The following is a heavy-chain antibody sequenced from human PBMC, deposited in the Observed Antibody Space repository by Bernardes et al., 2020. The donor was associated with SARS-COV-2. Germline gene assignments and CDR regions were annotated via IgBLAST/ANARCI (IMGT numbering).Heavy chain of an antibody. V-gene: IGHV5-51*01. J-gene: IGHJ4*02. CDR3: ATAWEGS. D-gene: IGHD1-26*01. Sequence: GDSLKISCQGSGYRFSSYWIAWVRQVPGRGLEWVAMIYPGNSDTRYSPSFEGQVTISVDNYLSTAYLQWSSLKASDTAIYYCATAWEGSWGQGTLVTVSS. CDR2: IYPGNSDT. CDR1: GYRFSSYW.